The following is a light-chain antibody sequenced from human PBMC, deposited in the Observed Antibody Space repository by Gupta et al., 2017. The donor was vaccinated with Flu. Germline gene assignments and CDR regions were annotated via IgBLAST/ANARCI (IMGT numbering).Light chain of an antibody. CDR3: QQRTKWPLIT. V-gene: IGKV3-11*01. CDR2: DTS. Sequence: EIVFTQSPATLSLSPGERATLSCRASQSFSSSLAWYQQKPGQAPRLLIYDTSNRATGIPARFSGSGSGTDFTLTISSLEPEDFAVYYCQQRTKWPLITFGQGTRLEIK. CDR1: QSFSSS. J-gene: IGKJ5*01.